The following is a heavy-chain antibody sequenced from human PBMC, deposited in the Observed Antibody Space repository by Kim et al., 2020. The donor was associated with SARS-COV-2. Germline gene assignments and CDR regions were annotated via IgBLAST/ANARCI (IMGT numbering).Heavy chain of an antibody. V-gene: IGHV1-18*01. CDR1: GYIFSNFA. CDR2: ISGYNGDT. Sequence: ASVKVSCKTSGYIFSNFAISWVRQAPGRGLEWMGWISGYNGDTESAQKFQGRLTMTTDTSTSTAYMELRSLESDDSAIYYCARDYGGYGLDVLGQGTTVIVFS. D-gene: IGHD4-17*01. CDR3: ARDYGGYGLDV. J-gene: IGHJ6*02.